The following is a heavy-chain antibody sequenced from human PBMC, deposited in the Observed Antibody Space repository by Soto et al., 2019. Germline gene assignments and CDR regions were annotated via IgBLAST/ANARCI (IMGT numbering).Heavy chain of an antibody. Sequence: ASETLCLTCTVSGGSISSYYWSWIRQPPGKGLEWIGYIYYSGSTNYNPSLKSRVTISVDTSKNQFSLKLSSVTAADTAVYYCARGDPTDGYHNYYYYYGMDVWGQGTTVTVSS. V-gene: IGHV4-59*01. CDR2: IYYSGST. D-gene: IGHD5-12*01. CDR1: GGSISSYY. CDR3: ARGDPTDGYHNYYYYYGMDV. J-gene: IGHJ6*02.